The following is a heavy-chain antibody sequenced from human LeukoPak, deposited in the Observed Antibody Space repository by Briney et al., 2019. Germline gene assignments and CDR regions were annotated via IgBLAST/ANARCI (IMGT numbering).Heavy chain of an antibody. J-gene: IGHJ3*02. V-gene: IGHV4-59*08. CDR1: GGSISSYY. CDR3: AAEDIAVAGTDAFDI. Sequence: SETLSLTCTVSGGSISSYYWSWIRQPPGKGLEWIGYIYYSGSTNYDPSLKSRVTISVDTSKNQFSLKLSSVTAADTAVYYCAAEDIAVAGTDAFDIWGQGTMVTVSS. D-gene: IGHD6-19*01. CDR2: IYYSGST.